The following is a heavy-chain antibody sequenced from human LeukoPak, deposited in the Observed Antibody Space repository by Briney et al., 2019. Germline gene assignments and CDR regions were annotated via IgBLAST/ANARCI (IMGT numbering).Heavy chain of an antibody. J-gene: IGHJ4*02. CDR1: GFTFSNYA. Sequence: GGSLRLPCAASGFTFSNYAMSWVRQAPGKGPEWVSAMSGSGGDTYYADSVKGRFTISRDNSKNTLYLQMNSLRAEDTAVYYCAKDREPSRGSFSFFDYWGQGTLVTVS. V-gene: IGHV3-23*01. D-gene: IGHD1-26*01. CDR2: MSGSGGDT. CDR3: AKDREPSRGSFSFFDY.